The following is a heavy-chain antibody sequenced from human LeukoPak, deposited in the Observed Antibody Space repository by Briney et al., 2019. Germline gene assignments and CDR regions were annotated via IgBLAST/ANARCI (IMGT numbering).Heavy chain of an antibody. CDR1: GYTFSNYY. CDR3: ARDLLGSATSYSSGAWDY. J-gene: IGHJ4*02. CDR2: INPSGGSR. V-gene: IGHV1-46*01. D-gene: IGHD3-9*01. Sequence: GASVKVSCKASGYTFSNYYIHWVRQAPGQGLEWMGIINPSGGSRSYAQKFQGRLTVTRDTSTSTAYMELSSLRAEDTAVYYCARDLLGSATSYSSGAWDYWGQGTLVTVSS.